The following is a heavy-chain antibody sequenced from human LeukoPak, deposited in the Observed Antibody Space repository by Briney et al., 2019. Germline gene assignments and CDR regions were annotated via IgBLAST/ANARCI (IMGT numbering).Heavy chain of an antibody. Sequence: GGSLRLSCAASGFTFSSYSMNWVRQAPGKGLEWVSSISSSSSYIYYADSVKGRFTISRDNAKNTLYLQMNSLRAEDTAVYYCARDPSDYIQYYFDYWGQGTLVTVSP. D-gene: IGHD5-12*01. V-gene: IGHV3-21*01. CDR3: ARDPSDYIQYYFDY. J-gene: IGHJ4*02. CDR2: ISSSSSYI. CDR1: GFTFSSYS.